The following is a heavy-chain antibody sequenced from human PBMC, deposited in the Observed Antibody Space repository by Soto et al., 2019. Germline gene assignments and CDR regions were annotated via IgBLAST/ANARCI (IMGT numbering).Heavy chain of an antibody. Sequence: SETLSLTCAVSGASISSSNWWSWVRQPPGKGLEWIGEIYHSGSTNYNPSLRSRVTISVDKSKNQFSLKLSSLTAADTAVYYCARSAPDYYDSRGSTFDYWGQGTLVTVS. CDR3: ARSAPDYYDSRGSTFDY. D-gene: IGHD3-22*01. CDR2: IYHSGST. J-gene: IGHJ4*02. CDR1: GASISSSNW. V-gene: IGHV4-4*02.